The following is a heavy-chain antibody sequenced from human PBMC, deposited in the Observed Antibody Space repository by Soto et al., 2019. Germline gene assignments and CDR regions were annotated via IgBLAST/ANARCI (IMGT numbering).Heavy chain of an antibody. Sequence: QVQLQESGPGLVKPSETLSLTCTVSGGSISSYYWSWIRQPPGKGLEWIGYIYYSGSTNYNPSLKSRVTISVDTSKNQFSLKLSSVTAADTAVYYCARDLAYCGGDCYSSQDSGPGYYYYGMDVWGQGTTVTVSS. CDR2: IYYSGST. D-gene: IGHD2-21*02. CDR3: ARDLAYCGGDCYSSQDSGPGYYYYGMDV. J-gene: IGHJ6*02. CDR1: GGSISSYY. V-gene: IGHV4-59*01.